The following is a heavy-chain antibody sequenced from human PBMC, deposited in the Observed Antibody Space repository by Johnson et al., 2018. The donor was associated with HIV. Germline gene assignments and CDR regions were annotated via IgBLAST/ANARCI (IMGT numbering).Heavy chain of an antibody. CDR3: PRETNSAMAGDAFDI. J-gene: IGHJ3*02. V-gene: IGHV3-33*08. D-gene: IGHD5-18*01. Sequence: MQLVESGGGLVQPGRSLRLSCAASGFTFSSYGMHWVRQAPGKGLEWVAFIRYDGSNTYDADSVRGRFTISRDNAKNTLYLQMNSLRAEDTAVYYGPRETNSAMAGDAFDIWGQGTMVTVSS. CDR2: IRYDGSNT. CDR1: GFTFSSYG.